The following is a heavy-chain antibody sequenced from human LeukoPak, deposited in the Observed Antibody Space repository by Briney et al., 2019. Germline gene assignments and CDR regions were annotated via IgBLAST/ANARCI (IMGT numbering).Heavy chain of an antibody. CDR1: GGSIGNYY. D-gene: IGHD5-12*01. Sequence: LSLTCTVSGGSIGNYYWSWIRQTPGKGLEWIANIGADGSSEYYADSAKGRFTISRDNARNSLFLQMNSLRVEDTAVYFCARAGTYSGYKVFDNWGQGTLVTVSS. CDR2: IGADGSSE. J-gene: IGHJ5*02. CDR3: ARAGTYSGYKVFDN. V-gene: IGHV3-11*01.